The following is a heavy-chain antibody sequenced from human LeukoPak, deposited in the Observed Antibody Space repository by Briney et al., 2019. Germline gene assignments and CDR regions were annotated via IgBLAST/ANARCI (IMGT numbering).Heavy chain of an antibody. D-gene: IGHD4-23*01. V-gene: IGHV4-39*07. CDR1: GGSISSSPYY. CDR3: ARELLVTTLGYYYYYMDV. CDR2: IYYSGST. J-gene: IGHJ6*03. Sequence: PSETLSLTCTVSGGSISSSPYYWGWIRQPPGKGLEWIGSIYYSGSTYYNPSLKSRVTISVDTSKNQFSLKLSSVTAADTAVYYCARELLVTTLGYYYYYMDVWGKGTTVTVSS.